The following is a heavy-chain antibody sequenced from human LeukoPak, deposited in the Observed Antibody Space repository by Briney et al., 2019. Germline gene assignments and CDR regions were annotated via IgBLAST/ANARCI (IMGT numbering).Heavy chain of an antibody. D-gene: IGHD5-12*01. CDR3: ARGGIVATVDV. V-gene: IGHV3-30*03. J-gene: IGHJ6*02. CDR1: GFTFSSYG. Sequence: GGSLRLSCAASGFTFSSYGMHWVRQAPGKGLEWVAVISYDGSNKYYADSVKGRFTISRDNSKNTLYLQMNSLRAEATAVYYCARGGIVATVDVWGQGTTVTVSS. CDR2: ISYDGSNK.